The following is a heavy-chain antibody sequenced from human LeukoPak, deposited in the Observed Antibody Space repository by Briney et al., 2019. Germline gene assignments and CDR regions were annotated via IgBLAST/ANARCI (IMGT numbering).Heavy chain of an antibody. D-gene: IGHD6-19*01. J-gene: IGHJ5*02. Sequence: PGGSLRLSCAALGFTFSSHSMSWVRKAPGKGLEWVATMSSGGGLYYADPVQGRFTISRDNAKNALYLQMNSLRVEDTAVFYCARDSSGWSRDRWGQGTLVTVS. CDR1: GFTFSSHS. V-gene: IGHV3-21*06. CDR2: MSSGGGL. CDR3: ARDSSGWSRDR.